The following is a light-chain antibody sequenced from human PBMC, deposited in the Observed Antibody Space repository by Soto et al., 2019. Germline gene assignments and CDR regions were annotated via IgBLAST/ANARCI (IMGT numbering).Light chain of an antibody. J-gene: IGKJ4*01. CDR2: AAS. Sequence: DIQMTQSPSSLPASVGDRVTITCRASQSISSYLNWYQQKPGKAPKLLIYAASSLQSGVPSRFSGSGSGTDFTLTISSLQPEDFATYYCQQSYSTPPLTFGGGTKVDIK. CDR1: QSISSY. V-gene: IGKV1-39*01. CDR3: QQSYSTPPLT.